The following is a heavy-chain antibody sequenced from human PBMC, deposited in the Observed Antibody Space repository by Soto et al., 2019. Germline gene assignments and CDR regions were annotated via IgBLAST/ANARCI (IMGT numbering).Heavy chain of an antibody. D-gene: IGHD2-8*01. CDR2: IGGAGSNI. CDR1: GFPFSEYA. V-gene: IGHV3-23*01. Sequence: EVQLLESGGGLVQHGGSLRLSCAGSGFPFSEYAMTWVRQAPGKGLEWVSVIGGAGSNIYYADSVEGRFTVSRDDSKNTLYLRMDSLRVEYTAVYYCAKDFVSRNCVYDPLDIWGPGTMVTVSS. CDR3: AKDFVSRNCVYDPLDI. J-gene: IGHJ3*02.